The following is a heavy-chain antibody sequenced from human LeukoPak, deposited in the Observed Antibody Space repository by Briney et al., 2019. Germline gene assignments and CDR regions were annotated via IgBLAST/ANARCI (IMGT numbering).Heavy chain of an antibody. D-gene: IGHD5-24*01. CDR2: IVPVFKTA. V-gene: IGHV1-69*01. CDR3: VRDGDGFEYFRY. J-gene: IGHJ1*01. CDR1: GGTFSQYV. Sequence: SVKVSCKASGGTFSQYVISWVRQAPGQGLEWMGGIVPVFKTAQYAEKFQGRVTIIADESTRTGYLELSGLTSEDTAMYYCVRDGDGFEYFRYWGQGTRVTVSS.